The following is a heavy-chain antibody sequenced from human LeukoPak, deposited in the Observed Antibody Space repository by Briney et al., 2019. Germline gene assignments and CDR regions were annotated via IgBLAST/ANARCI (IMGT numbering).Heavy chain of an antibody. D-gene: IGHD6-13*01. CDR2: INHSGST. V-gene: IGHV4-4*02. J-gene: IGHJ6*02. CDR3: AAAAGGYYYYYYGMDV. CDR1: GGSISSSSGNC. Sequence: SETLSLTCAVSGGSISSSSGNCWTWVRQPPGKGLEWIGEINHSGSTNYNPSLKSRVTISVDTSKNQFSLKLSSVTAADTAVYYCAAAAGGYYYYYYGMDVWGQGTTVTVSS.